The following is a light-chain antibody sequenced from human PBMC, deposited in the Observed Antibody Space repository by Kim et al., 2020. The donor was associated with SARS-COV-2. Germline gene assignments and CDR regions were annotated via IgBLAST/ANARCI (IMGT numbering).Light chain of an antibody. V-gene: IGLV2-14*03. J-gene: IGLJ1*01. CDR2: DVS. CDR3: SSYTSTTSGYF. CDR1: SSDVGGYNY. Sequence: QSALTQPASVSGSPGQSITISCTGTSSDVGGYNYVSWYQQYPGKAPKLMICDVSNRPSGVSNRFSGSKSGNTASLTISGLQAEDEAAYYCSSYTSTTSGYFFGTGTKVTVL.